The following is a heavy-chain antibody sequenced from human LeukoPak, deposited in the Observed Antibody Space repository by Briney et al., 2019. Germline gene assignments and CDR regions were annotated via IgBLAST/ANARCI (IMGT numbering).Heavy chain of an antibody. CDR1: GFTFSSYA. CDR3: AKDLGVGDIAARSY. CDR2: ISGSGGST. D-gene: IGHD6-6*01. V-gene: IGHV3-23*01. J-gene: IGHJ4*02. Sequence: LTGGSLRLSCAASGFTFSSYAMSWVRQAPGKGLEWVSAISGSGGSTYYADSVKGRFTISRDNSKNTLYLQMNSLRAEDTAVYYCAKDLGVGDIAARSYWGQGTLVTVSS.